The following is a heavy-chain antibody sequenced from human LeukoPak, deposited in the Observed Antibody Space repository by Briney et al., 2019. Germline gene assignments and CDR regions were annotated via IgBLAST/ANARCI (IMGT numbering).Heavy chain of an antibody. V-gene: IGHV3-7*01. Sequence: GGSLRLSCAASGFTLIAYCMTWVRQAPGKGLEWVADINQDGSEKYYVGSVKGRFTFSRDNARNSQSLPMTSLTAEDTAVYYCARALYRQHIVVVNAKNYWYFDLWGRGTLVTVSS. D-gene: IGHD2-21*01. J-gene: IGHJ2*01. CDR2: INQDGSEK. CDR1: GFTLIAYC. CDR3: ARALYRQHIVVVNAKNYWYFDL.